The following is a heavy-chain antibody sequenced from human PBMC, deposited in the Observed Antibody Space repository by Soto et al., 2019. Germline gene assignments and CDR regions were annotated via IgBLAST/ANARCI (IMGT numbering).Heavy chain of an antibody. V-gene: IGHV3-11*01. CDR1: GFTFNDYY. Sequence: SXRLSCDFSGFTFNDYYMTWIRQAPGKGLEWVAYINTLSTAIYYADSVKGRFTISRDNAKNSLYLQMNGLRAEDTATYYCARRLQWQLRPLDSWGRGTLVTVSS. J-gene: IGHJ4*02. D-gene: IGHD6-19*01. CDR2: INTLSTAI. CDR3: ARRLQWQLRPLDS.